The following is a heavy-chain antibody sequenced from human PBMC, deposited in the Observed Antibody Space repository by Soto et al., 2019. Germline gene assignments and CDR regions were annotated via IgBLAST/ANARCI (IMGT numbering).Heavy chain of an antibody. CDR1: GDTFNSYV. D-gene: IGHD5-18*01. Sequence: QVQLVQSGPEVKKPGSSVKVSCKASGDTFNSYVITWVRQAPGQGLEWLGGIITAFGTTSYAQNFQDRLTITADEAATTYHMELRSLTSDDTAMYYFTRSYGYTFGGSLDNWGQGTLVTVSS. V-gene: IGHV1-69*01. CDR2: IITAFGTT. J-gene: IGHJ4*02. CDR3: TRSYGYTFGGSLDN.